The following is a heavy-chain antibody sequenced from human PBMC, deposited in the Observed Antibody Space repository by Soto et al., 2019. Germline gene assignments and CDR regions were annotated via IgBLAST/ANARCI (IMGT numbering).Heavy chain of an antibody. Sequence: SETLSLTCIVSGGSISSINWWNWVRQTPGKGLEWIGEVFHTGGTNYNPSLKTRLTMSIDKSKNQFSLKLNSVTAADMAVYYCARKVYGSGHYDYWGQGTLVTVSS. D-gene: IGHD3-10*01. CDR2: VFHTGGT. CDR3: ARKVYGSGHYDY. J-gene: IGHJ4*02. CDR1: GGSISSINW. V-gene: IGHV4-4*02.